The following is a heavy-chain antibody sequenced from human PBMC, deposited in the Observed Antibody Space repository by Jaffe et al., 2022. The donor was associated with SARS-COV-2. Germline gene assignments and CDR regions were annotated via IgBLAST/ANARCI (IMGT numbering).Heavy chain of an antibody. J-gene: IGHJ3*02. Sequence: QVQLVQSGAEVKKPGASVKVSCKASGYTFTSYDINWVRQATGQGLEWMGWMNPNSGNTGYAQKFQGRVTMTRNTSISTAYMELSSLRSEDTAVYYCAREGPSSGSSYDAFDIWGQGTMVTVSS. CDR2: MNPNSGNT. CDR1: GYTFTSYD. CDR3: AREGPSSGSSYDAFDI. V-gene: IGHV1-8*01. D-gene: IGHD6-19*01.